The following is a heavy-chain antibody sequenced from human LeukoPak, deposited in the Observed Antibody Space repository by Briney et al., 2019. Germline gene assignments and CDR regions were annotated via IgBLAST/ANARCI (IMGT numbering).Heavy chain of an antibody. CDR2: IIPIFGTA. J-gene: IGHJ4*02. Sequence: SVKVSCKASGGTFSSYAISWVRLAPGQGLEWMGGIIPIFGTANYAQKFQGRVTITTDEPTSTAYMELSSLRSEDTAVYYCAREGVDNWNYEGFDYWGQGTLVTVSS. CDR3: AREGVDNWNYEGFDY. CDR1: GGTFSSYA. V-gene: IGHV1-69*05. D-gene: IGHD1-7*01.